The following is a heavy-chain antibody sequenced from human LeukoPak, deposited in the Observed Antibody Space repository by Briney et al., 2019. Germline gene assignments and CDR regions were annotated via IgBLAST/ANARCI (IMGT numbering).Heavy chain of an antibody. V-gene: IGHV3-66*04. CDR2: IYVSGTT. J-gene: IGHJ4*02. CDR1: GFTVRDSY. CDR3: GRHAYGGSPPLS. D-gene: IGHD3-10*01. Sequence: GGSLRLSCAASGFTVRDSYMSWVRQAPGKRLEWLAFIYVSGTTFYAASVKGRFTISRDNSKNTVYLQMNNLGAEDTALYYCGRHAYGGSPPLSWGQGALVTVSS.